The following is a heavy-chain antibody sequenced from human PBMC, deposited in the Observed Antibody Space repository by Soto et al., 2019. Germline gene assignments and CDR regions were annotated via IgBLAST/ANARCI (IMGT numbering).Heavy chain of an antibody. CDR2: MNPNSGDT. CDR3: ARGELLWFGELLR. Sequence: QVQLVQSGAEVKKPGASVKVSCKASGYTFTSYEINWVRQATGQGLEWMGWMNPNSGDTGYAQKFQGRVTMTRNTXISTAYMELSSLRSEATAVYYCARGELLWFGELLRWGQGTLVTVSS. J-gene: IGHJ4*02. D-gene: IGHD3-10*01. V-gene: IGHV1-8*01. CDR1: GYTFTSYE.